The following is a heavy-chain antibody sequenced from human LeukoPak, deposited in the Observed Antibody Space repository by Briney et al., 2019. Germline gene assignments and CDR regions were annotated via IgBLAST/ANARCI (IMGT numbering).Heavy chain of an antibody. CDR3: AREGPSSWFDP. CDR2: IYYSGIT. V-gene: IGHV4-59*01. CDR1: GGSISNYY. J-gene: IGHJ5*02. D-gene: IGHD2-2*01. Sequence: SETLSLTCTVSGGSISNYYWSWIRQSPGKGLEWIGDIYYSGITDYNPSLKSRVTISVDTPKNQFSLKLTSVTAADTAVYYCAREGPSSWFDPWGQGTLVTVSS.